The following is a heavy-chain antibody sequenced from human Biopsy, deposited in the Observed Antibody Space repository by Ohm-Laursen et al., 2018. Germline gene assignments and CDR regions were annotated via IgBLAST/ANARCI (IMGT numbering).Heavy chain of an antibody. CDR1: SGSFSGYY. J-gene: IGHJ4*02. Sequence: GTLSLTCAVYSGSFSGYYWSWIRQPPGKGLEWIGEINHSGSTNYNPSLKSRVTISVDTSKNQFSLKLSSVTAADTAVYCCARGRLRAVARFDYWGQGTLVTVSS. CDR3: ARGRLRAVARFDY. CDR2: INHSGST. D-gene: IGHD6-19*01. V-gene: IGHV4-34*01.